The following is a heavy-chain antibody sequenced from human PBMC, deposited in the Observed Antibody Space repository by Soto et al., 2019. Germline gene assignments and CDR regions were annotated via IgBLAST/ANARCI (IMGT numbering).Heavy chain of an antibody. J-gene: IGHJ4*02. Sequence: ASVKVSCKASGYSISAYYIHWVRQAPGQGLEWMGWIDPKNGGTVSAQKFQGRLTMTRDTSISTVYMDLSGLTSDDTALNYCGRDDYGIFPYWGQGSLVTVSS. CDR1: GYSISAYY. V-gene: IGHV1-2*02. CDR2: IDPKNGGT. CDR3: GRDDYGIFPY. D-gene: IGHD3-10*01.